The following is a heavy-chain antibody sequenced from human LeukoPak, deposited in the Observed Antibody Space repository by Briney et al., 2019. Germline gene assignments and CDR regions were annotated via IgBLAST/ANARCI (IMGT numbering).Heavy chain of an antibody. V-gene: IGHV4-59*09. CDR3: ARGPCSTSCYLGTAFDI. Sequence: YYSGSTNYNPSLKSRVTISVDTSKNQFSLKLSSVTAADTAVYYCARGPCSTSCYLGTAFDIWGQGTMVTVSS. J-gene: IGHJ3*02. D-gene: IGHD2-2*01. CDR2: YYSGST.